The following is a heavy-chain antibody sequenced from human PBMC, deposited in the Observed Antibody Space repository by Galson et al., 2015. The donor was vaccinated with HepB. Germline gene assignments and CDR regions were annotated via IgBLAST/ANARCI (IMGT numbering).Heavy chain of an antibody. D-gene: IGHD1-26*01. CDR3: ARSFATGPFDY. Sequence: QVQLQESDPGLVKPAETLSRTCTASGASLSSGDYFWSWIRQPPGKGLEWIGYIYSSGSTYYNPSLKSRVTISVDTSKNQFSLRLSSVTAADTAVYYCARSFATGPFDYWGQGTLVTVSS. J-gene: IGHJ4*02. V-gene: IGHV4-30-4*01. CDR2: IYSSGST. CDR1: GASLSSGDYF.